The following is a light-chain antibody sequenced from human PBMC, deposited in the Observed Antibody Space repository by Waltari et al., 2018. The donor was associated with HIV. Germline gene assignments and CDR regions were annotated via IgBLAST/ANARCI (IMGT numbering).Light chain of an antibody. CDR2: SNK. V-gene: IGLV1-44*01. CDR3: AAWDDSLNGRV. Sequence: QSVLTQPPSASGTPGQRVTISCSGSSSNIGSNTVNWYQQLPGTAPKLLNYSNKQGPSGVPDRFSGSKSGTSASLAISGLQSEDEADYYCAAWDDSLNGRVFGGGTKLTVL. CDR1: SSNIGSNT. J-gene: IGLJ3*02.